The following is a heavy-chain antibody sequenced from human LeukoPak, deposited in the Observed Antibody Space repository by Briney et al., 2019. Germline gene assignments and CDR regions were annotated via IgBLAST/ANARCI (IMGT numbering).Heavy chain of an antibody. CDR2: IWYDGSNK. D-gene: IGHD4-17*01. Sequence: GGSLRFSCAASGFTFNSYGIHWVRQAPGKGMEWVAFIWYDGSNKYYADSVKGRFTISRDNSKNTLYLQMNSLRAEDTAVYYCARARTTRGFDYWGQGTLVTVSS. J-gene: IGHJ4*02. CDR3: ARARTTRGFDY. V-gene: IGHV3-33*01. CDR1: GFTFNSYG.